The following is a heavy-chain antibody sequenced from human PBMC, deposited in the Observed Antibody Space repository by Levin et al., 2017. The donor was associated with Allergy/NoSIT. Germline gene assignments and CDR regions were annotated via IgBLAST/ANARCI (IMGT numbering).Heavy chain of an antibody. J-gene: IGHJ4*02. CDR2: IGATGEHS. CDR1: GFTFSSHT. Sequence: ETLSLTCAASGFTFSSHTMNWVRQAPGGGLEWVSSIGATGEHSFYAASVQGRFAISRDNFKNMLYLQMNNLRAEDTALYYCTRDRPFSDFDYWGQGSLVTASS. V-gene: IGHV3-23*01. D-gene: IGHD2/OR15-2a*01. CDR3: TRDRPFSDFDY.